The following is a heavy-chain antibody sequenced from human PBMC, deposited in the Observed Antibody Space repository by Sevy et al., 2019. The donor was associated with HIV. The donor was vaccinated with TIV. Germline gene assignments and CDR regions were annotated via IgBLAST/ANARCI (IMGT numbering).Heavy chain of an antibody. CDR2: ISSSSNYI. CDR3: ARPYGSGSWEAFDI. J-gene: IGHJ3*02. V-gene: IGHV3-21*01. D-gene: IGHD3-10*01. CDR1: GFTFSTYT. Sequence: GGSLRLSCAASGFTFSTYTMNWVRQAPGKGLKWVSSISSSSNYIYYADSVKGRFTISRDNAKNSLYLQMNSLRAEDTALYYCARPYGSGSWEAFDIWGQGTMVTVSS.